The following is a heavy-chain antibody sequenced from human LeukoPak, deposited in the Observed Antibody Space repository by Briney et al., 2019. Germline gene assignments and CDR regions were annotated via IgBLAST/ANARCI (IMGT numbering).Heavy chain of an antibody. CDR2: IYYSGTI. V-gene: IGHV4-39*01. D-gene: IGHD4-11*01. J-gene: IGHJ3*02. Sequence: SETLSLTCTVSGGSINSSPYYWAWIRRPPGKGLEFIGNIYYSGTIYYNPSLKSRVTISVDTSRNQFSLNLNSVTAADTALYHRARRPHDYDAFDIWGQGTMVTVSS. CDR3: ARRPHDYDAFDI. CDR1: GGSINSSPYY.